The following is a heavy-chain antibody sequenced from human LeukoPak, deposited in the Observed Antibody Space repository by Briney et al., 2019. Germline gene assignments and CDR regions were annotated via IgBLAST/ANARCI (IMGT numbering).Heavy chain of an antibody. CDR2: ITGSGDSP. V-gene: IGHV3-23*01. Sequence: GGSLRLSCAASGFTFSSYAMSWVRQAPGKGLEWVSAITGSGDSPFYADSVKGRFTISRDNSKNTLYLQMNSLRAEDTAVYYCARERDYDSSGYYVFGYWGQGTLVTVSS. CDR3: ARERDYDSSGYYVFGY. CDR1: GFTFSSYA. J-gene: IGHJ4*02. D-gene: IGHD3-22*01.